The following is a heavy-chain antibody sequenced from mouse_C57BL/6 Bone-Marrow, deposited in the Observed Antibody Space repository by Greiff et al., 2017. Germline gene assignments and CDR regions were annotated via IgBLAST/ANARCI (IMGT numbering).Heavy chain of an antibody. CDR1: GFTFSSYA. Sequence: EVKLVESGGGLVKPGGSLKLSCAASGFTFSSYAMSWVRQTPEKRLEWVATISDGGSYTYYPVNVKGRFTISRDNAKNNLYLQMSHLKSEDTAMYYCARDGGVVATRDAMDYWGQGTSVTVSS. J-gene: IGHJ4*01. CDR3: ARDGGVVATRDAMDY. CDR2: ISDGGSYT. D-gene: IGHD1-1*01. V-gene: IGHV5-4*01.